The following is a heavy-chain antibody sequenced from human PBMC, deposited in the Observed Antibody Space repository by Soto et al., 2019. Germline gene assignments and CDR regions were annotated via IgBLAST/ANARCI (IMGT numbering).Heavy chain of an antibody. D-gene: IGHD2-8*01. CDR3: ARDTNPADFFDY. CDR2: ISAYEGNT. J-gene: IGHJ4*02. Sequence: GASVKVSCKAFGYTFTSYGISWVRQAPGQGLEWMGWISAYEGNTNYAQKLQGRVTMTTDTPTSTAYMELRSLRSDDTAVYYCARDTNPADFFDYWGQGTLVTVSS. V-gene: IGHV1-18*04. CDR1: GYTFTSYG.